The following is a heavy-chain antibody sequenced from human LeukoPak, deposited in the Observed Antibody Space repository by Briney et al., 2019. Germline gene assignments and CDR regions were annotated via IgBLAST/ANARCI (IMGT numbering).Heavy chain of an antibody. CDR3: AKDAQRGFDYSNSLEY. CDR2: IWSDGTEK. Sequence: GGSLRLSCAASGFTYSHYGMHWVRQAPGKGLEWVAVIWSDGTEKYYVDAVKGRFTISRDNSRSTLYLQMNSLRGADTAVYYCAKDAQRGFDYSNSLEYWGQGTLVTVSS. J-gene: IGHJ4*02. V-gene: IGHV3-33*06. CDR1: GFTYSHYG. D-gene: IGHD4-11*01.